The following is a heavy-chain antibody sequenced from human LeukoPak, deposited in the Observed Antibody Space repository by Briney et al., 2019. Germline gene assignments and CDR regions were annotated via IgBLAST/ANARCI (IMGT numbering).Heavy chain of an antibody. V-gene: IGHV4-59*01. CDR1: GGSISSYY. D-gene: IGHD6-13*01. J-gene: IGHJ4*02. CDR2: IYYSGST. Sequence: KSSETLSLTCTVSGGSISSYYWSWIRQPPGKGLEWIGYIYYSGSTNYNPSLKSRVTISVDTSKNQFSLKLSSVTAADTAVYYCARAVDSSSWSPVGYWGQGTLVTVSS. CDR3: ARAVDSSSWSPVGY.